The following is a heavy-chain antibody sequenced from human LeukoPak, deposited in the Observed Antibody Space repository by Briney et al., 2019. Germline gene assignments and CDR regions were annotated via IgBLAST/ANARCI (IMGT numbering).Heavy chain of an antibody. CDR2: IYYSGNT. V-gene: IGHV4-39*01. Sequence: SETLSLTCTVSGVSISSSNSYWGWIRQPPGKGLEWIGSIYYSGNTYYNASLKSQVSISIDTSKNQFSLRLTSVTAADTAVYYCARGRENSGYDFPPDYWGQGTLVTVSS. J-gene: IGHJ4*02. CDR1: GVSISSSNSY. D-gene: IGHD5-12*01. CDR3: ARGRENSGYDFPPDY.